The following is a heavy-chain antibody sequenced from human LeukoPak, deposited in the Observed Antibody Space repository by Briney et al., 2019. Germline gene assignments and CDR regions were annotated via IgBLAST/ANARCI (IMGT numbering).Heavy chain of an antibody. V-gene: IGHV1-2*06. CDR2: INPNSGGT. Sequence: GASVKVSCKASGYTFTGYYMHWVRQAPGQGLEWMGRINPNSGGTNYAQKFQGRVTMTRDTSISTAYMELSRLRSDDTAVYYCARWPRYSSYAVLDWFDPWGQGTLVTVSS. D-gene: IGHD6-6*01. J-gene: IGHJ5*02. CDR1: GYTFTGYY. CDR3: ARWPRYSSYAVLDWFDP.